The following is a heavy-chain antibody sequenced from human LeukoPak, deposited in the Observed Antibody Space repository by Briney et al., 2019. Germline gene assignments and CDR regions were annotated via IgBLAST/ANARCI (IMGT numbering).Heavy chain of an antibody. CDR2: INPNSGGT. Sequence: ASVKVSCKASGYTFTGYYMHWVRQAPGQGLEWMGWINPNSGGTNYAQMFRGRVTMTRDTSISTAYMELSRLRSDDTAVYYCANGGRDGYNDLSIHLDYWGQGTLVTVSS. V-gene: IGHV1-2*02. J-gene: IGHJ4*02. D-gene: IGHD5-24*01. CDR3: ANGGRDGYNDLSIHLDY. CDR1: GYTFTGYY.